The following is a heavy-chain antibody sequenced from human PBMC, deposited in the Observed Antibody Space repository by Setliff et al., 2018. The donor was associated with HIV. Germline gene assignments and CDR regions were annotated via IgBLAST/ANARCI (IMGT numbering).Heavy chain of an antibody. J-gene: IGHJ6*02. CDR3: ERTPYSSSSDV. CDR1: GGSISSHY. Sequence: SETLSLTCTVSGGSISSHYWSWIRQSPGEGLEWIGSIYYSGSTTNYNTSLKSRVTISVDTSKNQFSLKLSSVTAADTAVYYCERTPYSSSSDVWGQGTTVTVSS. D-gene: IGHD2-2*01. CDR2: IYYSGSTT. V-gene: IGHV4-59*11.